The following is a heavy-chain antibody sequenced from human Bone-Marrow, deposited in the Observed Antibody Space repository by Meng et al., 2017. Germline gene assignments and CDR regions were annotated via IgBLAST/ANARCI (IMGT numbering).Heavy chain of an antibody. Sequence: SVKVSCKAPGGTFSSYAISWVRQAPGQGLEWRGGIIPIFGTANYAQKFQGRVTITTDESTSTAYMELSSLRSEDTAVYYCARGYFDIVVVPAAIGPTDYWYFDLWGRGTLVTVSS. CDR2: IIPIFGTA. J-gene: IGHJ2*01. CDR1: GGTFSSYA. CDR3: ARGYFDIVVVPAAIGPTDYWYFDL. D-gene: IGHD2-2*01. V-gene: IGHV1-69*05.